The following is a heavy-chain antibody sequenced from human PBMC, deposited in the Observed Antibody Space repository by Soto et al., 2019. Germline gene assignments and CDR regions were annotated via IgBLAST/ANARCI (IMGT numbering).Heavy chain of an antibody. J-gene: IGHJ6*02. CDR2: IYSGGST. Sequence: GGSLRLSCAASGFTVSSNYMSWVRLAPGKGLEWVSVIYSGGSTYYADSVKGRFTISRDNSKNTLYLQMNSLRAEDTAVYYCARDPTIAASGGYYYYYYGMDVWGQGTTVTVSS. CDR3: ARDPTIAASGGYYYYYYGMDV. D-gene: IGHD6-13*01. CDR1: GFTVSSNY. V-gene: IGHV3-66*01.